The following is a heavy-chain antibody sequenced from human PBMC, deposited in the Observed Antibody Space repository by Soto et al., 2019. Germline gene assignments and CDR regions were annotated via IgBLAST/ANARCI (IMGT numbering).Heavy chain of an antibody. CDR2: IDPSDSQT. CDR1: GYSLTNIW. J-gene: IGHJ4*02. D-gene: IGHD3-22*01. Sequence: PGESLKISCKGSGYSLTNIWIHWVRQMPGKGLEWMGRIDPSDSQTYYSPSFRGHVTISVTKSITTVFLQWSSLRASDTAMYYCARQIYDSDTGPNFQYYFDSWGQGTPVTVSS. V-gene: IGHV5-10-1*01. CDR3: ARQIYDSDTGPNFQYYFDS.